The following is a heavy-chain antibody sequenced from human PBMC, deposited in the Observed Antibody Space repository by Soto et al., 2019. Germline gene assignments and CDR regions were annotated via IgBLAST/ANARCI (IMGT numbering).Heavy chain of an antibody. Sequence: EVQLVESGGGLVQPGGSLXLSCXAXGFTFSSYWMHWVRQAPGKGLVWVSRINSDGSSTSYADSVKGRFTISRDNAKNTLYLQMNSLRAEDTAVYYCARGGSLNWYFDLWGRGTLVTVSS. J-gene: IGHJ2*01. CDR1: GFTFSSYW. CDR3: ARGGSLNWYFDL. D-gene: IGHD1-26*01. V-gene: IGHV3-74*01. CDR2: INSDGSST.